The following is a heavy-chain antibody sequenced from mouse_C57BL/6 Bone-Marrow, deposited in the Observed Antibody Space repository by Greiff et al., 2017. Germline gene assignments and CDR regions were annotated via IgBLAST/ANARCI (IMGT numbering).Heavy chain of an antibody. CDR1: GYTFTSYW. CDR2: IDPSDSYT. V-gene: IGHV1-69*01. Sequence: QVQLQQPGAELVMPGASVKLSCKASGYTFTSYWMHWVKQRPGQGLEWIGEIDPSDSYTNYNQKFKGKSTLTVDKSSSTAYMQLSSLTSEDSAVYYCAREGFDYYGSSSYAIDYWGQGTSVTVSS. D-gene: IGHD1-1*01. CDR3: AREGFDYYGSSSYAIDY. J-gene: IGHJ4*01.